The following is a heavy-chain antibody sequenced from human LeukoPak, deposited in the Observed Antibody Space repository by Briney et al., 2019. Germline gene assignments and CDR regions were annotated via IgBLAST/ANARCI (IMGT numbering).Heavy chain of an antibody. CDR2: IYYSGST. CDR3: ARERGYYDSSGYGSYSDY. D-gene: IGHD3-22*01. Sequence: SETLSLTCTVSGGSISSSSYYWGWIRQPPGKGLEWIGSIYYSGSTYYNPSLKSRVTISVDTSKNQFSLKLSSVTAADTAVYYCARERGYYDSSGYGSYSDYWGHGTLVTVSS. CDR1: GGSISSSSYY. V-gene: IGHV4-39*02. J-gene: IGHJ4*01.